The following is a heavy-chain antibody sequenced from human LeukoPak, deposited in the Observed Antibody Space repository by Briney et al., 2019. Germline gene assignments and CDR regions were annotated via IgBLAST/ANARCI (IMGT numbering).Heavy chain of an antibody. D-gene: IGHD6-13*01. J-gene: IGHJ4*02. Sequence: GGSLRLSCAASGFTFSNFAMTWVRQAPGKGLEWVSSIVGSSSTYYADSLKGPFTISRDNAKNSLYLQMNSLRAEDTAVYYCARIGAGSSRDYWGQGTLVTVSS. CDR3: ARIGAGSSRDY. CDR1: GFTFSNFA. CDR2: IVGSSST. V-gene: IGHV3-21*01.